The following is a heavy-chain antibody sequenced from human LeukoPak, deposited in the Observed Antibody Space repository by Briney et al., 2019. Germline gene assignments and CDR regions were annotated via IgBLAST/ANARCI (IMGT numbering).Heavy chain of an antibody. Sequence: SETLSLTCTVSGGSISSSSYYWGWIRQPPGKGLEWIGSIYYSGSTYYNPSLKSRVTISVDTSKNQFSLKLSSVTAADTAVYYCTRGACSGGSCYGSRWFDPWGQGTLVTVSS. D-gene: IGHD2-15*01. CDR2: IYYSGST. V-gene: IGHV4-39*01. CDR3: TRGACSGGSCYGSRWFDP. J-gene: IGHJ5*02. CDR1: GGSISSSSYY.